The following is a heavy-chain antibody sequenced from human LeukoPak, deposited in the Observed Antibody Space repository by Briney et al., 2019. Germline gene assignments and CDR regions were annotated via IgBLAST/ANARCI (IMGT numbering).Heavy chain of an antibody. CDR3: ARIPNYYDSSGY. CDR1: GFSLSNARMG. J-gene: IGHJ4*02. V-gene: IGHV2-26*01. D-gene: IGHD3-22*01. CDR2: IFSNDEK. Sequence: GPTLVNPTETLTLTCTVSGFSLSNARMGVSWIRQPPGKALEWLAHIFSNDEKSYSTSLKSRLTISKDTSKSQVVLTMTSMDPVDTATYYCARIPNYYDSSGYWGQGTLVTVSS.